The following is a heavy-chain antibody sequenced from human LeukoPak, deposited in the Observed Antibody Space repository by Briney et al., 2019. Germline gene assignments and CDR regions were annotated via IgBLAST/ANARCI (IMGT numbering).Heavy chain of an antibody. D-gene: IGHD6-6*01. CDR3: TTGTTPSFYSSSYYMDV. CDR2: IKSKTDGGTT. V-gene: IGHV3-15*01. J-gene: IGHJ6*03. CDR1: GFTFSSYA. Sequence: GGSLRLSCAASGFTFSSYAMSWVRQAPGKGLEWVGRIKSKTDGGTTDYAAPVKGRFTISRDDSKNTLYLQMNSLKTEDTAVYYCTTGTTPSFYSSSYYMDVWGKGTTVTVSS.